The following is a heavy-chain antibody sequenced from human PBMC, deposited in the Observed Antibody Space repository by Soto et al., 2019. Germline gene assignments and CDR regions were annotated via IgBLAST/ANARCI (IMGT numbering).Heavy chain of an antibody. CDR3: ARDLSVVFDY. Sequence: GGSLGLCCAASGVTFNKYAMSWVRQAPGKGLEWVSAITDSGAASHYADSVKGRFTVSRDNSKNTLYLQMNSLRADDTAVYYCARDLSVVFDYWGQGTLVTVSS. J-gene: IGHJ4*02. D-gene: IGHD2-15*01. V-gene: IGHV3-23*01. CDR1: GVTFNKYA. CDR2: ITDSGAAS.